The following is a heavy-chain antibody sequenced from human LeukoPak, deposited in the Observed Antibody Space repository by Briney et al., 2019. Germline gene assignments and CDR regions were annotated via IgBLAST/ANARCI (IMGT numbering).Heavy chain of an antibody. V-gene: IGHV3-30*18. CDR2: ISYDGSNK. CDR1: GFTFSSYG. CDR3: AKDYYYDSSGYIGFDY. D-gene: IGHD3-22*01. J-gene: IGHJ4*02. Sequence: GGSLRLSCAASGFTFSSYGMHWVRQAPGKGLEWVAVISYDGSNKYYADSVKGRFTISRDNSKNTLYLQMNSLRAEDTAVYYCAKDYYYDSSGYIGFDYWGQGTLVTVSS.